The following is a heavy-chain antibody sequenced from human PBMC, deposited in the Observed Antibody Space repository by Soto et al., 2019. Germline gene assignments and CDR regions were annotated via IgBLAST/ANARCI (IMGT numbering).Heavy chain of an antibody. D-gene: IGHD3-9*01. CDR1: GYTFTSYY. CDR3: ARGGLRYFDWGSHDAFEI. V-gene: IGHV1-46*03. J-gene: IGHJ3*02. CDR2: INPSGGST. Sequence: ASVKVSCKASGYTFTSYYMHWVRQAPGQGLEWMGIINPSGGSTSYAQKFQGRVTMTRDTSTSTVYMELSSLRSEDTAVYYCARGGLRYFDWGSHDAFEIWGQGTMVTVSS.